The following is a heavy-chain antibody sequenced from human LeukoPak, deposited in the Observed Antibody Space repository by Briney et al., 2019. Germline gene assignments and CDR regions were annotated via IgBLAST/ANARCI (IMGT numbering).Heavy chain of an antibody. V-gene: IGHV3-33*06. D-gene: IGHD1-26*01. CDR2: IWYDGSNK. CDR3: AKDYNGSYQYFQH. Sequence: GGSLRLSCAASGFTFSNYGMHWVRQAPGKGLEWVALIWYDGSNKFYADSVKGRFTISRDNSRGTLYLQMSSLRAEDTAMYYCAKDYNGSYQYFQHWGQGTLVTVSA. J-gene: IGHJ1*01. CDR1: GFTFSNYG.